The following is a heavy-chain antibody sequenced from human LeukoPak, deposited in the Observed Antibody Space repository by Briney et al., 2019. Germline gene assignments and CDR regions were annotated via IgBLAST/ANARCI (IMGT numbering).Heavy chain of an antibody. D-gene: IGHD6-13*01. J-gene: IGHJ4*02. CDR3: ARGSGYSSSWGYFDY. Sequence: GGSLRLSCAASGFTFSSYAIHWVRQVPGKGLEWVAVISYDGNNKYYADSVKGRFTISRDNAKNSLYLQMNSLRAEDTAVYYCARGSGYSSSWGYFDYWGQGTLVTVSS. CDR1: GFTFSSYA. V-gene: IGHV3-30-3*01. CDR2: ISYDGNNK.